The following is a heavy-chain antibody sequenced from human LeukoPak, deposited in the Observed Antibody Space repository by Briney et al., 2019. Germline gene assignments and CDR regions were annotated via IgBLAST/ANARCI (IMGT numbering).Heavy chain of an antibody. J-gene: IGHJ4*02. CDR3: ARAARGYSGYDYVNLDY. CDR2: ISSSSSYI. CDR1: GFTFSSYS. Sequence: GGSLRLSCAASGFTFSSYSMNWVRQAPGKGLEWVSSISSSSSYIYYADSVKGRFTISRDNAKNSLYLQMNSLRAEDTAVYYCARAARGYSGYDYVNLDYWGQGTLVTVSS. D-gene: IGHD5-12*01. V-gene: IGHV3-21*01.